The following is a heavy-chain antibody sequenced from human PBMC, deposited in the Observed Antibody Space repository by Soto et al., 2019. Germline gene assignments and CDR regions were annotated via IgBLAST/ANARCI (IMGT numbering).Heavy chain of an antibody. Sequence: SETLSLTCTVSGGSISSGDYYWSWIRQPPGKGLEWIGYIYYSGSTYYNPSLKSRVTISVDTSKNQFSLKLSSVTAADTAVYYCARDLRRWSSPSGSWFDPWGQGTLVTVSS. J-gene: IGHJ5*02. CDR3: ARDLRRWSSPSGSWFDP. CDR2: IYYSGST. V-gene: IGHV4-30-4*01. D-gene: IGHD6-6*01. CDR1: GGSISSGDYY.